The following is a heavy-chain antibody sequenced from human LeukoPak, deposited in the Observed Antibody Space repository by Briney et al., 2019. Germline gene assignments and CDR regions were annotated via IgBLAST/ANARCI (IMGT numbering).Heavy chain of an antibody. CDR3: ANGEYSYDFDY. Sequence: PGGSLRLSCAASGFTFSSYAMSWVRQAPGKGLEWVSAISSSGGSTYYADSVKGRFTISRDTSKNTLYLQLNSLTTEDTAVYYCANGEYSYDFDYWGQGTLVTVSS. D-gene: IGHD5-18*01. V-gene: IGHV3-23*01. CDR1: GFTFSSYA. J-gene: IGHJ4*02. CDR2: ISSSGGST.